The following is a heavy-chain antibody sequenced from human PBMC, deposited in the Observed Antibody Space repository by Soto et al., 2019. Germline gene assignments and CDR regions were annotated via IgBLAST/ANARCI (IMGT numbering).Heavy chain of an antibody. CDR2: ISASGGAT. CDR3: AKDSLYDSGGFQVGPFEY. CDR1: RFTFSTYA. D-gene: IGHD3-22*01. V-gene: IGHV3-23*01. J-gene: IGHJ4*02. Sequence: EVQLLESGGGLVQPGGSLRLSCAASRFTFSTYAMSWVRQAPGKGLEWVSAISASGGATYYADSVKGRFTISRDNSKNTMYLQMNSLTAEHTAVYSCAKDSLYDSGGFQVGPFEYWGQGTLVSVSS.